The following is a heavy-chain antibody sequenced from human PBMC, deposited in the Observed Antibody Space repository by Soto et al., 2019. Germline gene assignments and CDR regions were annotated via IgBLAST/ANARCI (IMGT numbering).Heavy chain of an antibody. Sequence: GASVKVSCKASGYTFTSYDINWVRQATGQGLEWMGWMNPNSGNTGYAQKFQGRVTMTRNTSISTAYMELSSLRSEDTALFYCARGEVPAAKFAYFDYWGQGTLVTVSS. D-gene: IGHD2-2*01. CDR2: MNPNSGNT. CDR1: GYTFTSYD. J-gene: IGHJ4*02. CDR3: ARGEVPAAKFAYFDY. V-gene: IGHV1-8*01.